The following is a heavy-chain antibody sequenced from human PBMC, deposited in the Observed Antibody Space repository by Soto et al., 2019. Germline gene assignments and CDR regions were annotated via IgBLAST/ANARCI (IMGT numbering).Heavy chain of an antibody. V-gene: IGHV1-69*13. D-gene: IGHD3-10*01. CDR3: ARTVLGSGSPFAWFDP. CDR1: GGTFSSYA. CDR2: IIPIFGTA. J-gene: IGHJ5*02. Sequence: ASVKVSCKASGGTFSSYAISWVRQAPGQGLEWMGGIIPIFGTANYAQKFQGRVTITADESTSTAYMELSSLRSEDTAVYYCARTVLGSGSPFAWFDPWGQGTLVTVSS.